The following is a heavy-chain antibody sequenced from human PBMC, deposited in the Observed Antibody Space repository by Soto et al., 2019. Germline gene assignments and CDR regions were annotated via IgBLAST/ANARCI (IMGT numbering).Heavy chain of an antibody. D-gene: IGHD6-13*01. CDR3: AKDQGHTSSWHFCLDV. V-gene: IGHV3-23*01. Sequence: GGSLRLSCAASGFTFSSYAMSWVRQAPGKGLEWVSAISGSGSITHCADSVKGRFTISRDNSKNTLYLQMNSLRAEDTAVFYCAKDQGHTSSWHFCLDVWGQGTTVTVSS. CDR1: GFTFSSYA. J-gene: IGHJ6*02. CDR2: ISGSGSIT.